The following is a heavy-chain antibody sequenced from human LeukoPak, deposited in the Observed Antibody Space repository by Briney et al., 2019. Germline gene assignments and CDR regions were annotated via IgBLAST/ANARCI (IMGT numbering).Heavy chain of an antibody. CDR2: IYYSGTT. Sequence: SETLSLTCTVSGGSISSGGYYWSWIRQHPGKGLEWIGYIYYSGTTYYNPSLKSRVTISVDTSKNQFSLKVSSVTAADTAVYYCARDSGDLFDYWGQGTLVTVSS. D-gene: IGHD2-21*02. V-gene: IGHV4-31*03. CDR3: ARDSGDLFDY. CDR1: GGSISSGGYY. J-gene: IGHJ4*02.